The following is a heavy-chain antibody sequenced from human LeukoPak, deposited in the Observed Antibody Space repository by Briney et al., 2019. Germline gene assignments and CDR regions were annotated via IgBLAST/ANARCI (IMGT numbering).Heavy chain of an antibody. V-gene: IGHV3-30*02. CDR2: VRYDGVVK. CDR1: GFTSSNYG. D-gene: IGHD3-10*01. J-gene: IGHJ5*02. Sequence: GGSLRLSCAASGFTSSNYGMHWVRQAPGKGLEWVSFVRYDGVVKYYAASVKGRFTISRDNAKNSLYLQMNSLRAEDTAVYYCARSRRGAPNWFDPWGQGTLVTVSS. CDR3: ARSRRGAPNWFDP.